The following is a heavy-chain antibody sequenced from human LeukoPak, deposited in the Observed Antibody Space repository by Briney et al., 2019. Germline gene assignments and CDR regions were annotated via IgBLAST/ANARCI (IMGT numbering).Heavy chain of an antibody. CDR2: ISGSDDTT. Sequence: GGSLRLSCAASGFTFSSYAMSWVRQAPGKGLEWVSVISGSDDTTYYADSVKGRITISRDNSKNTLYAQMNSLRAEDTAVYYCAKGLGGSCHSGLDHWGQGTLVTVSS. V-gene: IGHV3-23*01. J-gene: IGHJ4*02. CDR3: AKGLGGSCHSGLDH. D-gene: IGHD2-15*01. CDR1: GFTFSSYA.